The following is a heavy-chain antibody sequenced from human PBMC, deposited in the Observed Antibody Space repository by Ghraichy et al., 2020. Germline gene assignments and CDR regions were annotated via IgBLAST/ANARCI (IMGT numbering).Heavy chain of an antibody. V-gene: IGHV3-23*01. CDR1: GFTFSSYG. J-gene: IGHJ4*02. CDR2: ISGSGGST. D-gene: IGHD3-16*01. Sequence: GESLNISCAASGFTFSSYGMSWVRQAPGKGLEWVSGISGSGGSTYYADSVKGRFTISRDNSKNTLYLQMNSLRAEDTAVYYFAKVLITFGGVNTAIDCWGQGTLVTVSS. CDR3: AKVLITFGGVNTAIDC.